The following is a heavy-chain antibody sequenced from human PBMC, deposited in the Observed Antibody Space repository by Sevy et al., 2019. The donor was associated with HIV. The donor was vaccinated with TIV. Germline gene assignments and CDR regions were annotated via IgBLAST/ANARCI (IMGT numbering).Heavy chain of an antibody. J-gene: IGHJ6*02. D-gene: IGHD1-26*01. V-gene: IGHV3-53*01. CDR2: IYSGEYT. CDR3: ATTSTPLYYYALDV. CDR1: GFTVSSKY. Sequence: GGSQRLSCAASGFTVSSKYMSWVRQAPGKGLEWVSVIYSGEYTYYADSVKGRFTISRDIPKNTLNLEMNNLRAEDTAIYYCATTSTPLYYYALDVWGQGTTVTVSS.